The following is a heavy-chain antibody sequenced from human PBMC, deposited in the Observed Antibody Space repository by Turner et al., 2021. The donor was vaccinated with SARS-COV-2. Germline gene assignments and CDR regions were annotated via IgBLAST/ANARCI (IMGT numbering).Heavy chain of an antibody. CDR2: IYSVGST. V-gene: IGHV3-53*01. CDR3: ARGYSSGWYQSGAFDI. CDR1: GFTVSSNY. D-gene: IGHD6-19*01. J-gene: IGHJ3*02. Sequence: EVQMVESGGGLIQPGGSLRLSCAASGFTVSSNYMSWVRQAPGKGLEWLSVIYSVGSTYYADSVKGRFTISRDNSKNTLYRQMNSLRAEDTAVYYCARGYSSGWYQSGAFDIWGQGTMVTVSS.